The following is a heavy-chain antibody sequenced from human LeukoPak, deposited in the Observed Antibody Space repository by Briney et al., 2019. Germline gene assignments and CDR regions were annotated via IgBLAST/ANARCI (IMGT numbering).Heavy chain of an antibody. CDR1: DGSISSYY. D-gene: IGHD6-13*01. J-gene: IGHJ3*02. V-gene: IGHV4-59*01. CDR3: AREMSRQQLARVGAFDI. Sequence: SETLSLTCTVSDGSISSYYWSWIRQPPGKGLEWIGYIYYSGSTNYNPSLKSRVTISVDTSKNQFSLKLSSVTAADTAVYYCAREMSRQQLARVGAFDIWGQGTMVTVSS. CDR2: IYYSGST.